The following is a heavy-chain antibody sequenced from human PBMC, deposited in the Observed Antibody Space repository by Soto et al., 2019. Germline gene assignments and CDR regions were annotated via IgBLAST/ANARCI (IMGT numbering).Heavy chain of an antibody. CDR1: GFTCSNAW. J-gene: IGHJ4*02. CDR2: IKRKTDGGTT. D-gene: IGHD6-13*01. CDR3: ATAAVARSTLAY. V-gene: IGHV3-15*07. Sequence: EVQLVESGGGLLKPGGSLRLSCAASGFTCSNAWMNWVRQAPAKGLEWVGRIKRKTDGGTTDYAAPVKGRFIISRDDSKDTVYLEMNSLKTEDTAVYYCATAAVARSTLAYWRQGTLVTVSS.